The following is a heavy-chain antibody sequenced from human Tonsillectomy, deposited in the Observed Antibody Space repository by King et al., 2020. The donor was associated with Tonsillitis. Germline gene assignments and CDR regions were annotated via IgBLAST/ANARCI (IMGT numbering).Heavy chain of an antibody. CDR3: ARHLDYYDSSGYYSFDY. D-gene: IGHD3-22*01. J-gene: IGHJ4*02. CDR1: GYSFTSYW. Sequence: VQLVESGAEVKKPGESLRISCKGSGYSFTSYWISWVRQMPGKGLEWMGRIDPSDSYTNYSPSFQGHLTISADKSISTAYLQWSSLKASDTAMYYCARHLDYYDSSGYYSFDYWGQGTLVTVSS. V-gene: IGHV5-10-1*01. CDR2: IDPSDSYT.